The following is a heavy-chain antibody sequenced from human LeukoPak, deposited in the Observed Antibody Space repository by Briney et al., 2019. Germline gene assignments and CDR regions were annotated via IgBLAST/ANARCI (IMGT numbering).Heavy chain of an antibody. CDR2: IYTGGST. CDR1: GFTVSTTY. CDR3: ARAKPKNMVRGLIMRRESRYYFDY. V-gene: IGHV3-53*01. Sequence: GGSLRLSCAASGFTVSTTYMSWVRQAPGKGLEWVSIIYTGGSTYYPHSMKGRFTISRDNSKNTVYLQMNSLRAEDTAVYYCARAKPKNMVRGLIMRRESRYYFDYWGQGTLVTVSS. D-gene: IGHD3-10*01. J-gene: IGHJ4*02.